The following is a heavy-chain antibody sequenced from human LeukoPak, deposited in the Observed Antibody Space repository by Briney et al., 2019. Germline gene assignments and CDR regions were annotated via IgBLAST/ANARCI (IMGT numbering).Heavy chain of an antibody. CDR2: IWYDGSNK. V-gene: IGHV3-33*06. CDR3: AKGPHVEVSSGYYYYCYYMDV. CDR1: GFTFSSYG. D-gene: IGHD3-22*01. Sequence: GGSLRLSCAASGFTFSSYGMHWVRQAPGKGLEWVAVIWYDGSNKYYADSVKGRFTISRDNSKNTLYLQMNSLRAEDTAVYYCAKGPHVEVSSGYYYYCYYMDVWGKGTTVTVSS. J-gene: IGHJ6*03.